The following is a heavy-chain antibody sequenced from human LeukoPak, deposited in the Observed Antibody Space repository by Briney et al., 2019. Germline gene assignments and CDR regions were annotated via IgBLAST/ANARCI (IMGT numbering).Heavy chain of an antibody. D-gene: IGHD5-18*01. J-gene: IGHJ4*02. CDR2: IYSGGST. CDR3: ARTRWIQLWLRGGYYFDY. CDR1: GFTVSSNY. Sequence: GGSLRLSCAASGFTVSSNYMSWVRQAPGKGLEWVSVIYSGGSTYYADSVKGRFTISRDNSKNTLYLQMNSLRAEDTAVYYCARTRWIQLWLRGGYYFDYWGQGTLVTVSS. V-gene: IGHV3-66*01.